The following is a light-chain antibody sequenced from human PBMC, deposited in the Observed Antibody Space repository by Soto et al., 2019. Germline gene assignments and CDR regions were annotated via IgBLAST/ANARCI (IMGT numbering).Light chain of an antibody. V-gene: IGLV2-14*01. J-gene: IGLJ1*01. CDR3: NSYTSKSTGV. CDR1: SSDVGGYNY. CDR2: EVS. Sequence: QSAPTQPASVSGSPGQSITISCTGTSSDVGGYNYVSWYQQHPGKAPKLIIYEVSNRPSGVSNRFSGSKSGNTASLTISGLQAEDEAHYYCNSYTSKSTGVFGTGTKLTVL.